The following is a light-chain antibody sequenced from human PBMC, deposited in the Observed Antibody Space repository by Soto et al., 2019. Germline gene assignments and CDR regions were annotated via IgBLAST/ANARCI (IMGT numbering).Light chain of an antibody. CDR1: QSVSNS. J-gene: IGKJ4*01. CDR3: QQRSNRPLLWT. V-gene: IGKV3-11*01. CDR2: DAS. Sequence: EIVLTQSPATLSLSPGERATLSCRASQSVSNSLAWYQQKPGQAPRLLIYDASNRATGILARFRGSGSGTDFTLTISSLAPEDFAVYYCQQRSNRPLLWTFGGGTKVEIK.